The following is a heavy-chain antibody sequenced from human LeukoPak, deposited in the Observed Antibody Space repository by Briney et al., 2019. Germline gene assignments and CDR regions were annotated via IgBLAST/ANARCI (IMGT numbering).Heavy chain of an antibody. CDR2: IKSKTDGGTT. CDR1: GFTFNNYA. D-gene: IGHD3-10*01. V-gene: IGHV3-15*01. CDR3: ATGARGSD. Sequence: GGSLRLSCAASGFTFNNYAMNWVRQAPGKGLEWVGRIKSKTDGGTTEYAAPVKGRFTILRDDSKNTLSLEMNSLKTEDAGVYYCATGARGSDWGQGTLVTVSS. J-gene: IGHJ4*02.